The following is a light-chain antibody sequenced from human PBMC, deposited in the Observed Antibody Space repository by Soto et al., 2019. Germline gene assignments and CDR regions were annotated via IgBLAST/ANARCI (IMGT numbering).Light chain of an antibody. Sequence: EIVLRQSPATLSVSPGDRATLSCRASESVSSNVAWYQQKPGQAPRLLVYGASTRATGIPARFSGSGAGTDFTLTITSLQSEDFGVYFCQQYKDWPTTFGQGTKVDIK. CDR2: GAS. CDR1: ESVSSN. V-gene: IGKV3-15*01. J-gene: IGKJ1*01. CDR3: QQYKDWPTT.